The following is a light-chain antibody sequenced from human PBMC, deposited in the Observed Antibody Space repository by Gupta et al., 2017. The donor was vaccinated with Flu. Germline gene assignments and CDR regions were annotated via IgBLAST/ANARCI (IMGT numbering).Light chain of an antibody. CDR3: QEYNSAPPWT. V-gene: IGKV1-27*01. J-gene: IGKJ1*01. CDR1: QGISNS. CDR2: ATS. Sequence: DIQMPQSTSSLSAYVGDRVTIHCRASQGISNSLAWYQQKPGKVPKLLIYATSTLQSGVPSRFSGSGSGTDCTLTISSLQPEEVATFYCQEYNSAPPWTFGQGTKVEIE.